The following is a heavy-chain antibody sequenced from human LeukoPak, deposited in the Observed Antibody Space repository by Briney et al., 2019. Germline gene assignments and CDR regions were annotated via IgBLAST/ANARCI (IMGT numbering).Heavy chain of an antibody. V-gene: IGHV4-39*07. CDR1: GGSISSSSYY. Sequence: PSETLSLTCTVSGGSISSSSYYWGWIRQPPGKGLEWIGGIYYSGSTYYNPSLKSRVTISVDTSRNQFSLKLSSVTAADTAVYYCARGPFDYWGQGTLVTVSS. CDR3: ARGPFDY. J-gene: IGHJ4*02. CDR2: IYYSGST.